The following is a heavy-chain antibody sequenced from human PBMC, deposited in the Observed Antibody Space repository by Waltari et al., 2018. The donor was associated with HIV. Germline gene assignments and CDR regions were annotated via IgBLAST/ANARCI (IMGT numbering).Heavy chain of an antibody. CDR3: ARENVVVVVAANPYYFDY. CDR2: ISGSGSST. D-gene: IGHD2-15*01. CDR1: GFTFSSYA. J-gene: IGHJ4*02. Sequence: EVQLLESGGGLVQPGGSLRLSCAASGFTFSSYAMSWVRQAPGMGQEWVSAISGSGSSTYSADSVKGRFTISRDNAKTTLYLQMNSLRAEDTAVYYCARENVVVVVAANPYYFDYWGQGTLVTVSS. V-gene: IGHV3-23*01.